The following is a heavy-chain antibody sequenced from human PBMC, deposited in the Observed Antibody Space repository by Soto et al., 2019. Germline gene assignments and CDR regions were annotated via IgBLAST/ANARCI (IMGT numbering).Heavy chain of an antibody. V-gene: IGHV4-31*03. CDR2: IYYTGST. Sequence: QVQLQESGPGLVKPSQTLSLTCTVSGDSISSAPYYWSWLRQHPGKGLEWIGYIYYTGSTYYNPSLKSRTTXXLXAXXTQLSLKMSSVTAADTAVYYCARVGYGDYTHSFDSWGQGTLVTVSS. D-gene: IGHD4-17*01. J-gene: IGHJ4*02. CDR3: ARVGYGDYTHSFDS. CDR1: GDSISSAPYY.